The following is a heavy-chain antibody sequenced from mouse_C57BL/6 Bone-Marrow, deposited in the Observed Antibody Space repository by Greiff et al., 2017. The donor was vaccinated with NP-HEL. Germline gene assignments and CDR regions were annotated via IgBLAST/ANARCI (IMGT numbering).Heavy chain of an antibody. V-gene: IGHV5-16*01. D-gene: IGHD2-4*01. Sequence: EVQLMESDGCLVQPGSSMKLSCTASGFTFSDYSIAWVRQVPEKGLEWVANINYDGSSTYYLDSLKSRFIISRDNAKNILYLQMSSLKSEDTATYYCAREGGLRRRTYAMDYGGQGTSVTVSS. CDR2: INYDGSST. CDR1: GFTFSDYS. J-gene: IGHJ4*01. CDR3: AREGGLRRRTYAMDY.